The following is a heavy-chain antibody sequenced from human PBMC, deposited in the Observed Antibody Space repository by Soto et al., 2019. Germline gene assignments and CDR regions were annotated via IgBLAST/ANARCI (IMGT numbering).Heavy chain of an antibody. CDR3: ARAYDFWSGYYYHFDY. D-gene: IGHD3-3*01. Sequence: PGGSLRLSCAASGFTFSSYSMNWVRQAPGKGLEWVSSISSSSSYIYYADSVKGRFTISRDNAKNSLYLQMNSLRAEDTAVYYCARAYDFWSGYYYHFDYWGQGTLVTVSS. CDR2: ISSSSSYI. CDR1: GFTFSSYS. J-gene: IGHJ4*02. V-gene: IGHV3-21*01.